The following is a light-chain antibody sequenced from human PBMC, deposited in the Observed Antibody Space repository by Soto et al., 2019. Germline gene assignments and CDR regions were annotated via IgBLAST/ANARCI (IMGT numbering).Light chain of an antibody. Sequence: DVHMTQSPSTLSASVGDRVTITCRASQSISSWLAWYQQKPGKAPKLLIYDASTLESGVPSRFSGSGSGTEFTLTISSLQPDDFATYYCQQYDGYPSTFGQGTKVDIK. J-gene: IGKJ1*01. V-gene: IGKV1-5*01. CDR3: QQYDGYPST. CDR2: DAS. CDR1: QSISSW.